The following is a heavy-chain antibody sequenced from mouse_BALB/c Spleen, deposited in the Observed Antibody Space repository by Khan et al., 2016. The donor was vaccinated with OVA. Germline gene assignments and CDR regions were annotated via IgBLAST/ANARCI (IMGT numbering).Heavy chain of an antibody. V-gene: IGHV3-2*02. CDR1: GYSITSGYG. Sequence: EVQLQESGPGLVKPSQSLSLTCTVTGYSITSGYGWNWIRQFPGNKLEWMGYISPSGSPNYNPSLKSRISITRDTSKNQFFLQLNSVTTEDTATYYCARTARIKYWGQGTTLTVSS. D-gene: IGHD1-2*01. CDR3: ARTARIKY. CDR2: ISPSGSP. J-gene: IGHJ2*01.